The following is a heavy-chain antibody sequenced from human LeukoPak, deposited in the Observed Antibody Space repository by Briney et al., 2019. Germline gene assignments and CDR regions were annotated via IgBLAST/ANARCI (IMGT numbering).Heavy chain of an antibody. V-gene: IGHV3-23*01. CDR2: ISGRGGTT. D-gene: IGHD3-22*01. CDR1: GRRFTSYV. Sequence: GGSLRLSCAASGRRFTSYVMSWVRQAPCKGLEWVSTISGRGGTTYYEDSVNGRFTISRDNSNDTLYLEMHGLRVEDTAVYYCAKDDRSNSSTYYFDYWGQGTLVTVSS. CDR3: AKDDRSNSSTYYFDY. J-gene: IGHJ4*02.